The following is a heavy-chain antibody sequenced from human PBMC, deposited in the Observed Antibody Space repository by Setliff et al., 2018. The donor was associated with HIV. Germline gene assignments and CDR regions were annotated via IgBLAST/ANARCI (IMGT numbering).Heavy chain of an antibody. D-gene: IGHD6-13*01. CDR3: RFTGREGAAAGEDLPYVEDVVEDV. CDR2: INHSGRT. J-gene: IGHJ6*02. CDR1: GGSFSGYY. V-gene: IGHV4-34*01. Sequence: LSLTCAVYGGSFSGYYWSWNRQPPGKGLEWIGAINHSGRTNYNPSLKNRVTISVDTSKNQFSLKLSSVTAADTAVYYCRFTGREGAAAGEDLPYVEDVVEDVWGQGTTVTVSS.